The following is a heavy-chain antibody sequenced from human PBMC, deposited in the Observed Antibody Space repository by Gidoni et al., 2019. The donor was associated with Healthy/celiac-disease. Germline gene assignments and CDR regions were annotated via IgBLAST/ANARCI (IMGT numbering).Heavy chain of an antibody. Sequence: EVQLLESGGGLVQPGGSLRLSCAASGFTFSGYAMRWVRQAPGKGLAWVSAISGSGGSTYYADSVKGRFTISRDNSKNTLYLQMNSLRAEDTAVYYCAKELYDYGDYEAEGFDYWGQGTLVTVSS. CDR3: AKELYDYGDYEAEGFDY. D-gene: IGHD4-17*01. CDR2: ISGSGGST. CDR1: GFTFSGYA. J-gene: IGHJ4*02. V-gene: IGHV3-23*01.